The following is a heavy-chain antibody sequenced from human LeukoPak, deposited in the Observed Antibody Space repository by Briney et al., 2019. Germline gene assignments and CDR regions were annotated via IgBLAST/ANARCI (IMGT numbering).Heavy chain of an antibody. V-gene: IGHV1-46*01. Sequence: ASVTVSCKASGYTFTGYYMHWVRQAPGQGLEWMGIINPSGGSTSYAQKFQGRVTMTRDMSTSTVYMELSSLRSEDTAVYYCARGGYYYDSSGYYYGLRYFDYWGQGTLVTVSS. CDR3: ARGGYYYDSSGYYYGLRYFDY. D-gene: IGHD3-22*01. CDR2: INPSGGST. J-gene: IGHJ4*02. CDR1: GYTFTGYY.